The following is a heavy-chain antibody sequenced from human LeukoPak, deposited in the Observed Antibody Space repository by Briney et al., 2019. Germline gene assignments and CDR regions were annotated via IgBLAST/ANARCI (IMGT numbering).Heavy chain of an antibody. CDR1: QFTFNNNA. J-gene: IGHJ4*02. D-gene: IGHD3-10*01. CDR3: TRFRGSGSSTLYSFDY. V-gene: IGHV3-23*01. CDR2: LSGDSSSI. Sequence: GGSLRLSCAASQFTFNNNAMSWVRQAPGKGLEWVSGLSGDSSSIYYAASVKGRFTISRDNSKNMLYLQMNSPRAEDTAVYYCTRFRGSGSSTLYSFDYWGQGSLVTVAP.